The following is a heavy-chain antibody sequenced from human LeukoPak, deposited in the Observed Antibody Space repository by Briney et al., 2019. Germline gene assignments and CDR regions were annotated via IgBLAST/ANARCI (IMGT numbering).Heavy chain of an antibody. Sequence: ASVKVSCKASGYIFTDYYIHWVRQTPGQGLEWMGWINPNSGGTNYGQKFQGRVTMTRDTSISTTYMEVASLTTDDTAIYDCTRGVAVTNSRHFDLWGQGTLVIVSS. J-gene: IGHJ4*02. CDR2: INPNSGGT. CDR3: TRGVAVTNSRHFDL. V-gene: IGHV1-2*02. CDR1: GYIFTDYY. D-gene: IGHD2/OR15-2a*01.